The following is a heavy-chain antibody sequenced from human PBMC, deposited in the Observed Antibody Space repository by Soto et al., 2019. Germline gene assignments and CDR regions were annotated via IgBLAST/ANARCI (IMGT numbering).Heavy chain of an antibody. CDR3: GRARIGTLTVFDY. CDR2: INPFGGRV. V-gene: IGHV1-46*01. D-gene: IGHD3-10*01. CDR1: GYAFTDSF. Sequence: QVQLVQSGAEVKTPGASVTVSCKTSGYAFTDSFIHWLRRAPGHGLEWMGMINPFGGRVTYAQTFQGRVTMTKDTSANTVYLELNSLVPEQTGVYYCGRARIGTLTVFDYWGQGTLVSVSS. J-gene: IGHJ4*02.